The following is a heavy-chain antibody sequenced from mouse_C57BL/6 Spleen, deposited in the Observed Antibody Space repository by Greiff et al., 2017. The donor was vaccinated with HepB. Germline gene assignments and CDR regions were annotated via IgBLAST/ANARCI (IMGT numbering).Heavy chain of an antibody. CDR1: GYSITSGYG. Sequence: VQLQQPGPGLVKPSQSLSLTCTVTGYSITSGYGWNWIRQFPGNKLEWMGYISYSGSTNYNPSLKSRISITRDTSKNQFFLQLNSVTTEDTATYYCARTARIKYWGQGTTLTDSS. D-gene: IGHD1-2*01. CDR2: ISYSGST. CDR3: ARTARIKY. V-gene: IGHV3-2*02. J-gene: IGHJ2*01.